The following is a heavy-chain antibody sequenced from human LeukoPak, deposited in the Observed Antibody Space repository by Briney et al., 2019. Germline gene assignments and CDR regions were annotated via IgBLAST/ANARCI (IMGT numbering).Heavy chain of an antibody. D-gene: IGHD1-14*01. CDR3: ARDWYHSFDY. CDR1: GYTLSSAW. CDR2: IKTDGST. Sequence: GGSLRLSCTGSGYTLSSAWMQWVRQAPGKGLMWVSRIKTDGSTDYADSVKGRFTISRDNAKNTLYLEMNSLRADDTAVYYCARDWYHSFDYWGQGILVTVSS. V-gene: IGHV3-74*01. J-gene: IGHJ4*02.